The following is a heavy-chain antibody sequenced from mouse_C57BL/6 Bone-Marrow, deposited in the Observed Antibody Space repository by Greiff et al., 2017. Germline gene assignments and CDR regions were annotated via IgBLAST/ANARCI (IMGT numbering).Heavy chain of an antibody. CDR1: GYTFTSYD. V-gene: IGHV1-85*01. Sequence: VQLQQSGPELVKPGASVKLSCKASGYTFTSYDINWVKQRPGKGLEWIGWIYPRDGSNKYNEKFKGKATLTVDNSSSTAYMELHSLTSEDSAVYFCARDDGSSYWYFDVWCTGNTVTVSS. D-gene: IGHD1-1*01. CDR3: ARDDGSSYWYFDV. J-gene: IGHJ1*03. CDR2: IYPRDGSN.